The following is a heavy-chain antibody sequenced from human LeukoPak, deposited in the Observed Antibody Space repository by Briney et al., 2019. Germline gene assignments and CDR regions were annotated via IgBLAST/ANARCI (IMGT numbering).Heavy chain of an antibody. J-gene: IGHJ4*02. Sequence: ASVEVSCKASGYTFTGYYMHWVRQAPGQGLEWMGWINPNSGGTNYAQKFQGRVTMTRDTSISTAYMELSRLRSDDTAVYYCASPLSYYDSSGYDYWGQGTLVTVSS. CDR1: GYTFTGYY. D-gene: IGHD3-22*01. V-gene: IGHV1-2*02. CDR3: ASPLSYYDSSGYDY. CDR2: INPNSGGT.